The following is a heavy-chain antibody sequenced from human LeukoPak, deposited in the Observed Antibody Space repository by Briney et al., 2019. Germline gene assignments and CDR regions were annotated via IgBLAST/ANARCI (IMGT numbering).Heavy chain of an antibody. CDR2: ISAYNGNT. CDR1: GYTFTSYG. D-gene: IGHD3-10*01. J-gene: IGHJ6*02. CDR3: ARDGRITMVRGVVNYYGMDI. V-gene: IGHV1-18*01. Sequence: ASVKVSCKASGYTFTSYGISWVRQAPGQGLEWMGWISAYNGNTNYAQKLQGRVTMTTDTSTSTAYMELRSLRSDDTAVYYCARDGRITMVRGVVNYYGMDIWGQGTTVTVSS.